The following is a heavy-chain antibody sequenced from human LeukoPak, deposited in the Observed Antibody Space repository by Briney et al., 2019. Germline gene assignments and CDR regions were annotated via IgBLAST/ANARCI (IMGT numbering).Heavy chain of an antibody. V-gene: IGHV1-18*01. CDR3: ARDRYQLLSYYCYYYYMDV. CDR1: GYTFTSYG. J-gene: IGHJ6*03. Sequence: GASVKISCKASGYTFTSYGISWVRQAPGQGLEWMGWISAYNGNTNYAQKLQGRVTMTTDTSTSTAYMELRSLRSDDTAVYYCARDRYQLLSYYCYYYYMDVWGKGTTVTVSS. D-gene: IGHD2-2*01. CDR2: ISAYNGNT.